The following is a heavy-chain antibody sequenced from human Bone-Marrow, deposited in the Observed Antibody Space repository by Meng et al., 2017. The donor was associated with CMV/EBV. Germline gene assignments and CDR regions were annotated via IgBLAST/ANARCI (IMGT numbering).Heavy chain of an antibody. V-gene: IGHV1-8*03. CDR3: AREVLEYCSSTSCYLRWFDP. CDR1: GYTFTSYD. CDR2: MNPNSGNT. J-gene: IGHJ5*02. D-gene: IGHD2-2*01. Sequence: ASVKVSCKASGYTFTSYDINWVRQATGQGLEWMGWMNPNSGNTGYAQKFQGRVTITADKSTSTAYMELSSLRSEDTAVYYCAREVLEYCSSTSCYLRWFDPWGQGTLVTVSS.